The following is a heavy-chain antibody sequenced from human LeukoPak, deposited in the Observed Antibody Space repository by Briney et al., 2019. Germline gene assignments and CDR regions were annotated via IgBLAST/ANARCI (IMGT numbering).Heavy chain of an antibody. Sequence: PGGSLRLSCAASGFTFSSYSMNWVRQAPGKGLEWVSYISSSSSTIYYADSVKGRFTISRDNAKNSLYLQMNSLRAEDTAVYYCAKVASGYSYGTSSYYYYMDVWGKGTTVTVSS. CDR3: AKVASGYSYGTSSYYYYMDV. J-gene: IGHJ6*03. CDR1: GFTFSSYS. V-gene: IGHV3-48*01. CDR2: ISSSSSTI. D-gene: IGHD5-18*01.